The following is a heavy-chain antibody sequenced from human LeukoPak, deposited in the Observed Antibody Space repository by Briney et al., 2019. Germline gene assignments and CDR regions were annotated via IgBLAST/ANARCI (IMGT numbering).Heavy chain of an antibody. J-gene: IGHJ4*02. CDR1: GFTFSSYG. D-gene: IGHD3-22*01. CDR3: AKDSLYFRSQSYYYDSSGYSVYFDY. V-gene: IGHV3-30*02. Sequence: PGESLRLSCAASGFTFSSYGMHWVRQAPGKGLEWVAFIRYDGSNKYYADSVKGRFTISRDNSKNTLYLQMNSLRAEDTAVYYCAKDSLYFRSQSYYYDSSGYSVYFDYWGQGTLVTVSS. CDR2: IRYDGSNK.